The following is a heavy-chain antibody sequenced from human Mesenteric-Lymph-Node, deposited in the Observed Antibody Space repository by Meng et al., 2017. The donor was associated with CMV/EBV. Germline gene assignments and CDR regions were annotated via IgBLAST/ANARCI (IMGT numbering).Heavy chain of an antibody. V-gene: IGHV4-30-4*08. CDR2: IYLSGNN. Sequence: SETLSLTCTVSGGSISSGDSYWNWIRQPPGKGLEWIGSIYLSGNNDYNPSLKSRVTISVDTSKNQFFLKLSSVTAADTAVYYCARRYSSDWKDAFDIWGQGTMVTVSS. D-gene: IGHD6-19*01. CDR3: ARRYSSDWKDAFDI. J-gene: IGHJ3*02. CDR1: GGSISSGDSY.